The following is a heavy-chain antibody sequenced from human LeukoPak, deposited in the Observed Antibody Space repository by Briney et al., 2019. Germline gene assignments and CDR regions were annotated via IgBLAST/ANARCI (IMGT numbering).Heavy chain of an antibody. CDR1: GYTLTELS. CDR2: FDPEDGET. J-gene: IGHJ6*03. D-gene: IGHD6-6*01. V-gene: IGHV1-24*01. CDR3: ATEPAARAGVYYYYYMDV. Sequence: ASVKVSCKVSGYTLTELSMHWVRQAPGKGLEWMGGFDPEDGETIYAQKFQGRVTMTEDTSTDTAYMELSSLRSEDTAVYYCATEPAARAGVYYYYYMDVWGQGTLVTVSS.